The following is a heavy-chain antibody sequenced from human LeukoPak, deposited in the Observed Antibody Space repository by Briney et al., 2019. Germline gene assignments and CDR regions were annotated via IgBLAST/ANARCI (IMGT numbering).Heavy chain of an antibody. J-gene: IGHJ4*02. Sequence: GGSLRLSCAASGFTFSSYSMNWVRQAPGKGLEWVSSISSSSSYIYYADSVKGRFTISRDNAKNSLYLQMNSLRAEDTAVYYCAGALVVPAARIDYGGQGPLVTVSS. V-gene: IGHV3-21*01. D-gene: IGHD2-2*01. CDR3: AGALVVPAARIDY. CDR2: ISSSSSYI. CDR1: GFTFSSYS.